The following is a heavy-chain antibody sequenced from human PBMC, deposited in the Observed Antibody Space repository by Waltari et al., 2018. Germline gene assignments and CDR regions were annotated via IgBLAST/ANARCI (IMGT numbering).Heavy chain of an antibody. CDR2: VSYTGSA. CDR1: GGSITSSSFH. V-gene: IGHV4-39*01. J-gene: IGHJ6*02. CDR3: ARLASPEGLDV. Sequence: QLQLQESGPGLVKPSETLSLMCTVSGGSITSSSFHWTWIRQPPGKGLEWIGSVSYTGSAVYNPSRKSRLTISSDTSGNQFSLQMRSVTAADTAVYYCARLASPEGLDVWGQGTTVTVSS.